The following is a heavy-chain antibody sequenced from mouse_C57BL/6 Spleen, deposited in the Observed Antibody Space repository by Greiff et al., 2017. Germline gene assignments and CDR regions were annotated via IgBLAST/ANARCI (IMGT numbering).Heavy chain of an antibody. CDR2: INPNNGGT. J-gene: IGHJ4*01. D-gene: IGHD1-1*01. Sequence: VQLQQSGPELVKPGASVKISCKASGYTFTDYYMNWVKQSHGKSLEWIGDINPNNGGTSYNQKFKGKATLTVDKSSSTAYMELRSLTSEDSAVYYCASRGEYYYGSSSYYAMDYWGQGTSVTVSS. V-gene: IGHV1-26*01. CDR1: GYTFTDYY. CDR3: ASRGEYYYGSSSYYAMDY.